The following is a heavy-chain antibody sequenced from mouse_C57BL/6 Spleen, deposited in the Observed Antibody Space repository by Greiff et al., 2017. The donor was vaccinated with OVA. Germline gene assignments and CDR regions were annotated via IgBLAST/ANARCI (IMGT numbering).Heavy chain of an antibody. CDR2: IDPSDSYT. CDR3: ARGGSGYVSWFAY. J-gene: IGHJ3*01. Sequence: QVQLQQPGAELVMPGASVKLSCKASGYTLTSYWMHWVKQRPGQGLEWIGEIDPSDSYTNYNQKFKGKSTLTVDKSSSTAYMQLSSLTSEDSAVYYCARGGSGYVSWFAYWGQGTLVTVSA. V-gene: IGHV1-69*01. CDR1: GYTLTSYW. D-gene: IGHD3-2*02.